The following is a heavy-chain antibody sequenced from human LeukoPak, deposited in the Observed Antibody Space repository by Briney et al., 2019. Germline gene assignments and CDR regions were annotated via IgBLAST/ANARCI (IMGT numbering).Heavy chain of an antibody. V-gene: IGHV4-38-2*01. CDR3: ARRLIAVADPFDY. CDR1: DYSISSGYY. J-gene: IGHJ4*02. Sequence: SETLTLTCAVSDYSISSGYYCGWIRQPPGKGLEWIGSIYHSGSTYYNPSLKSRVTISLDTSKNQFSLKLSSVTAADTAVYYCARRLIAVADPFDYWGQGTLVTVSS. D-gene: IGHD6-19*01. CDR2: IYHSGST.